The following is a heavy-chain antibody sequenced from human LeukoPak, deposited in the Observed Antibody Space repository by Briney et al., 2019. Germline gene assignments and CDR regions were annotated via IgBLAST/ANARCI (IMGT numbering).Heavy chain of an antibody. CDR3: TSGYQTFDP. CDR2: IHFSGST. CDR1: GVSISNYY. Sequence: PSETLSLTCTVSGVSISNYYWNWVRQSPGEGLEWIGYIHFSGSTNYNPSLKSRVTISTDTSKNQFSLNLRSVTAADAAVYYCTSGYQTFDPWGQGTLVTVSS. J-gene: IGHJ5*02. D-gene: IGHD5-18*01. V-gene: IGHV4-59*01.